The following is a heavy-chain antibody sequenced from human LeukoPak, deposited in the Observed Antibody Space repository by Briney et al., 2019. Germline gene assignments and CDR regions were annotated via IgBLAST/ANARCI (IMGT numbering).Heavy chain of an antibody. CDR2: IYPGDSDT. V-gene: IGHV5-51*01. CDR3: ARSLSGGNRYHQRYYMDV. J-gene: IGHJ6*03. Sequence: PGESLKISCKGSGYSFTSYWIGWVRQMPGKGLEWMGIIYPGDSDTRYSPSFQGQVTISADKSISTAYLQWSSLKASDTAMYYCARSLSGGNRYHQRYYMDVWGKGTTVTVSS. CDR1: GYSFTSYW. D-gene: IGHD4-23*01.